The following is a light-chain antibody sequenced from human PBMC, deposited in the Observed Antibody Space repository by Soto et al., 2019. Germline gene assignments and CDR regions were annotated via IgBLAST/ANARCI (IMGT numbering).Light chain of an antibody. CDR3: QQYGSSPGT. CDR1: QSVSSSY. CDR2: SAS. J-gene: IGKJ1*01. Sequence: IVLTQSPGILSLSPGERATLSCRSSQSVSSSYLAWYQQKPGQAPRLLIYSASSRATGIPDRFSGSGSGTDFTLTITSLEPEDFAIYYCQQYGSSPGTFGQGTKVDIK. V-gene: IGKV3-20*01.